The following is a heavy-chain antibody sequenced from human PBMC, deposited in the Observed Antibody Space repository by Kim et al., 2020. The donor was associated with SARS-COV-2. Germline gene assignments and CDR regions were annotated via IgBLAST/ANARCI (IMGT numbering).Heavy chain of an antibody. D-gene: IGHD3-22*01. CDR2: ISGDGGST. J-gene: IGHJ4*02. CDR3: ASLSDYYDSSGYYRDPLPIDY. CDR1: GFTFDDYA. Sequence: GGSLRLSCAASGFTFDDYAMHWVRQAPGKGLEWVSLISGDGGSTYYADSVKGRFTISRDNSKNSLYLQMNSLRTEDTALYYCASLSDYYDSSGYYRDPLPIDYWGQGTLVTVSS. V-gene: IGHV3-43*02.